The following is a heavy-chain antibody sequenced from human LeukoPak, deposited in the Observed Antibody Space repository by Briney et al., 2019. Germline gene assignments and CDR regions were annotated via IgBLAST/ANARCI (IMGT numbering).Heavy chain of an antibody. CDR3: AKDPRLTMTTVTIGFDY. CDR2: ISGSGGST. CDR1: EFTFSSYA. J-gene: IGHJ4*02. D-gene: IGHD4-17*01. Sequence: GGSLRLSCVASEFTFSSYAMNWVRQAPGKGLEWVSAISGSGGSTYYADSVKGRFTISRDNSKNTLYLQMNSLRAEDTAVYYCAKDPRLTMTTVTIGFDYWGQGTLVTVSP. V-gene: IGHV3-23*01.